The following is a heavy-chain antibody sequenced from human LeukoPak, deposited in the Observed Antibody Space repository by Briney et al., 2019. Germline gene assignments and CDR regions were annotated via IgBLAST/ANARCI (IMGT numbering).Heavy chain of an antibody. V-gene: IGHV3-53*01. Sequence: TGGSLRLSCAASGFTVSSNYMSWVRQAPGKGLEWVSVIYSGGSTYYADSVKGRFTISRDNSKNTLYLQMNSLRAEDTAVYYCARDGSGWHQNDYWGQGTLVTVSS. CDR3: ARDGSGWHQNDY. D-gene: IGHD6-19*01. CDR1: GFTVSSNY. CDR2: IYSGGST. J-gene: IGHJ4*02.